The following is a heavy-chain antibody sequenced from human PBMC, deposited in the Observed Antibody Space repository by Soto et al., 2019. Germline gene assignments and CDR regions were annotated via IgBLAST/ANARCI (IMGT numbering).Heavy chain of an antibody. CDR2: IYFDGITT. V-gene: IGHV3-74*01. J-gene: IGHJ4*02. D-gene: IGHD1-26*01. CDR1: GFTFNTHW. CDR3: ARGGAMGVDY. Sequence: GGSLRLSCTASGFTFNTHWMHWVRQAPGKGLVWVSRIYFDGITTNYADSVKGRLTVSRDNAKNTVYLHVNTLRDGDTAVYYCARGGAMGVDYWGQGTLVTVSS.